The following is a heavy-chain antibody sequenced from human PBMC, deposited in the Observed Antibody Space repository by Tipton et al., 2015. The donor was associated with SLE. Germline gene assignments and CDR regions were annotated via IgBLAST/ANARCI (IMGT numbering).Heavy chain of an antibody. CDR1: GFTFSSYS. CDR3: ARGVLISGTTRYLDF. D-gene: IGHD1-7*01. CDR2: VSYDGGTK. J-gene: IGHJ4*02. V-gene: IGHV3-30*04. Sequence: SLRLSCVASGFTFSSYSMNWARQAPGKGLEWLAIVSYDGGTKFYADSVKGRFTISRDNSKNTLYLQMNSLRAEDTAMYYCARGVLISGTTRYLDFWGQGTLVTVSS.